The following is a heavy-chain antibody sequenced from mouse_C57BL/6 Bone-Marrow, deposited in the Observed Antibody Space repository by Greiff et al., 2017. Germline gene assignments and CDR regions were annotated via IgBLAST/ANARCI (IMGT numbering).Heavy chain of an antibody. CDR3: ARHYDYDGYFDV. CDR1: GYTFTSYW. CDR2: IDPSDSYP. D-gene: IGHD2-4*01. Sequence: QVHVKQPGAELVMPGASVKLSCKASGYTFTSYWLHWVKQRPGQGLEWIGEIDPSDSYPNYNQKFKGKSTLTVDQSSSPAYMQLGSLTSEDSAVXYCARHYDYDGYFDVWGTGTTVTVSS. J-gene: IGHJ1*03. V-gene: IGHV1-69*01.